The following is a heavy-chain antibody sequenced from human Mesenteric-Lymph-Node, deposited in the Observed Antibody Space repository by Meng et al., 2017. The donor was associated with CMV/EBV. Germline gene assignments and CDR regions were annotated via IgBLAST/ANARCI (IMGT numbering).Heavy chain of an antibody. CDR3: AKLVRFLEWSHWFDP. V-gene: IGHV3-66*02. J-gene: IGHJ5*02. Sequence: GESLKISCVASGFTFSSYAMTWVRQAPGKGLEWVSVIYSGGSTYYADSVKGRFTISRDNSKNTPYLQMNSLRAEDTAVYYCAKLVRFLEWSHWFDPWGQGTLVTVSS. CDR1: GFTFSSYA. CDR2: IYSGGST. D-gene: IGHD3-3*01.